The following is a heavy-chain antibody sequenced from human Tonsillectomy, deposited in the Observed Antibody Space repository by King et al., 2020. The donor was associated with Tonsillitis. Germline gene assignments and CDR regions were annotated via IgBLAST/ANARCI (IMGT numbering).Heavy chain of an antibody. CDR2: INPSSGGT. D-gene: IGHD5-18*01. J-gene: IGHJ6*03. Sequence: VQLVQSGAEVKKPGASLKVSCKASGYTFIDYNIHWVRQAPGQGLEWIEWINPSSGGTDYAQKFQGCVTMTRDTSISTAYLELNKLRSDDTAVYYCARGDMDTAMADYYYYMDVWGKGTTVTVSS. CDR3: ARGDMDTAMADYYYYMDV. CDR1: GYTFIDYN. V-gene: IGHV1-2*04.